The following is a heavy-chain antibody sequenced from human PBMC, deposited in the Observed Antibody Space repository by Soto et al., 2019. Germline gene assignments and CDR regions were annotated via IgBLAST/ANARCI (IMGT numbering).Heavy chain of an antibody. Sequence: SETLSLTCTVSGGSISSGGYSWSWIRQHPGKGLEWIGYIYYGGSTYYNPSLKSRVTISVDTSKNQFSLKLSSVTAADTAVYYCAREYGSGSYYNYWFDPWGQGTLVTVSS. CDR3: AREYGSGSYYNYWFDP. D-gene: IGHD3-10*01. J-gene: IGHJ5*02. V-gene: IGHV4-31*03. CDR1: GGSISSGGYS. CDR2: IYYGGST.